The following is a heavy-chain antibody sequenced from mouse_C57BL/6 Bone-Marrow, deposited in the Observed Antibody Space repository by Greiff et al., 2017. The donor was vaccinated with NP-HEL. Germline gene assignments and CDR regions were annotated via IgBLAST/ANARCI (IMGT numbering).Heavy chain of an antibody. Sequence: QVHVKQSGAELVKPGASVKLSCKASGYTFTSYWMHWVTQRPGQGLEWIGMIHPNSGSTNYNEKFKSKATLTVDKSSSTAYMQLSSLTSEDSAVYYCARNGTVDYWGQGTTLTVSS. CDR3: ARNGTVDY. V-gene: IGHV1-64*01. J-gene: IGHJ2*01. CDR2: IHPNSGST. D-gene: IGHD3-3*01. CDR1: GYTFTSYW.